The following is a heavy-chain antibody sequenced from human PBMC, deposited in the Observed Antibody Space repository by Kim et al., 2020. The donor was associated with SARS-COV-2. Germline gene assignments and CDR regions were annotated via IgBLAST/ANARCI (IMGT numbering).Heavy chain of an antibody. CDR2: INHSGST. CDR1: GGSFSGYY. Sequence: SETLSLTCAVYGGSFSGYYWSWIRQPPGKGLEWIGEINHSGSTNYNPSLKSRVTISVDTSKNQFSLKLSSVTAADTAVYYCARTLLDCSGGSCYGRSWFDPWGQGTLVTVSS. CDR3: ARTLLDCSGGSCYGRSWFDP. J-gene: IGHJ5*02. V-gene: IGHV4-34*01. D-gene: IGHD2-15*01.